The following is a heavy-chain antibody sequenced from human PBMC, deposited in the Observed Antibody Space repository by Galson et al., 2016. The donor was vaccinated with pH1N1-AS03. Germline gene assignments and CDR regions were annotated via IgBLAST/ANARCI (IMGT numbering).Heavy chain of an antibody. D-gene: IGHD5-18*01. CDR2: IHYSGAT. CDR1: GGPITSSY. V-gene: IGHV4-59*12. J-gene: IGHJ3*02. CDR3: ARGRGYSFGYSFYAFDI. Sequence: SETLSLTCTVSGGPITSSYWNWIRQPPGKGLEWIGYIHYSGATNYNPSLKSRVTISVDTSKNQFSLKLISVTAADTAVYYCARGRGYSFGYSFYAFDIWGQGTMVTVSS.